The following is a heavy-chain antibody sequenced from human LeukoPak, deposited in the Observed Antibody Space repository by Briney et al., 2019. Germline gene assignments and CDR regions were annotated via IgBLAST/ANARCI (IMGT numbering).Heavy chain of an antibody. CDR1: GGSISSYY. Sequence: SETLSLTCTVSGGSISSYYWSWIRQPPGKGLEWIGYIYYSGSTNYNPSLKSRVTISVDTSKNQFSLKLSSVTAADTAVYYCARHGVGYIAADWFDPWGQGTLVTVSS. D-gene: IGHD6-13*01. CDR3: ARHGVGYIAADWFDP. V-gene: IGHV4-59*08. CDR2: IYYSGST. J-gene: IGHJ5*02.